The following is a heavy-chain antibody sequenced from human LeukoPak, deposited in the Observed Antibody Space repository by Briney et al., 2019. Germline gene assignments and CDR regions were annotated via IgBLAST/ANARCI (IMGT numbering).Heavy chain of an antibody. D-gene: IGHD3-16*01. CDR1: GFSLSTSGMC. CDR2: IDWDDDK. Sequence: SRPALLKPTQTLTLTCTFSGFSLSTSGMCVSWIRQPPGKALEWLARIDWDDDKFYSTSLKTRLTISKDTSKNQVVLTMTNMDPVDTATYYCARFHCYLGVSLDYWAQGTLVTVSS. V-gene: IGHV2-70*17. CDR3: ARFHCYLGVSLDY. J-gene: IGHJ4*02.